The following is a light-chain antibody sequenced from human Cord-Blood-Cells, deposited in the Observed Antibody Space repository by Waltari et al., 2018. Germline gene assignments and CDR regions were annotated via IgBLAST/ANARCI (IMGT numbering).Light chain of an antibody. CDR1: QSVSSN. CDR3: QQYNNWRWT. CDR2: GAS. Sequence: TLSVSPGERATLSCRASQSVSSNLAWYQQKPGQAPRLLIYGASTRATGIPARFSGSGSGTEFTLTISSLQSEDFAVYYCQQYNNWRWTFGQGTKVEIK. J-gene: IGKJ1*01. V-gene: IGKV3-15*01.